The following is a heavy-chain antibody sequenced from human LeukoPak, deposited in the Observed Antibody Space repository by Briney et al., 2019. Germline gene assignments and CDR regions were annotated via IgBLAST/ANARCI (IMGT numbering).Heavy chain of an antibody. Sequence: GGSLKLSCAASGFTFSGSGMHWVRQASGKGLEWVGRIRSKANSYATAYTASVKGRFTISRDDSKNTAYLQINSLKTEDTAVYYCTRQVDTSMGHYWGQGTLVTVPS. CDR1: GFTFSGSG. V-gene: IGHV3-73*01. CDR3: TRQVDTSMGHY. CDR2: IRSKANSYAT. D-gene: IGHD5-18*01. J-gene: IGHJ4*02.